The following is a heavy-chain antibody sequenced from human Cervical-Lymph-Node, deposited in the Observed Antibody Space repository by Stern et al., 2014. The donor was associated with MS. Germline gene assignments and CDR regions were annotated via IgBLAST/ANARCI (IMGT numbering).Heavy chain of an antibody. D-gene: IGHD2-15*01. V-gene: IGHV3-23*04. CDR1: GFTFSSYA. CDR2: ISGSAYTT. Sequence: EMPLVESGGDLVQPGESLRLSCAASGFTFSSYAMSWIRQAPGVGLEWVSTISGSAYTTYAADSLRGRFTISRDNSKNTLYLQMTSLTVEDTAVYYCAKGSCSGATCYPTTWGQGTLVTVSS. CDR3: AKGSCSGATCYPTT. J-gene: IGHJ1*01.